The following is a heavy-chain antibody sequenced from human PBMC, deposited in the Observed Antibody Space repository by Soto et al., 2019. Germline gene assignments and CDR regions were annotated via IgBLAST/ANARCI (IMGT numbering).Heavy chain of an antibody. CDR3: ARRVYSGRGRDYFDR. Sequence: QLQLQESGPGLVKPSETLSLICSVSGGPISSSGHFWAWIRQPPGRGLEWLATIYYTGTTYYNPSLKSRLTISMATSKDQFSLDLTSMTAADTALYFCARRVYSGRGRDYFDRWGQGSLVTVSS. V-gene: IGHV4-39*01. CDR2: IYYTGTT. J-gene: IGHJ4*02. CDR1: GGPISSSGHF. D-gene: IGHD1-26*01.